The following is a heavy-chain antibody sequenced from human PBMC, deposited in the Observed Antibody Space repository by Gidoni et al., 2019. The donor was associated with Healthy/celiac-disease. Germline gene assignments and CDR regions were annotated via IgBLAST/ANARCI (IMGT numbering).Heavy chain of an antibody. V-gene: IGHV4-31*03. CDR1: GGSISSGGYY. CDR2: IYYRGST. D-gene: IGHD6-25*01. J-gene: IGHJ4*02. CDR3: ARNIAASLDYFDY. Sequence: QVQLQESGPGLVQPSQTLSLPCTVSGGSISSGGYYLSWIRQHPGKGLEWIGYIYYRGSTYYNPYRKSRVTISVDPSKNQFSLKLSSVTASDTAVYYCARNIAASLDYFDYWGQGTLVTVSS.